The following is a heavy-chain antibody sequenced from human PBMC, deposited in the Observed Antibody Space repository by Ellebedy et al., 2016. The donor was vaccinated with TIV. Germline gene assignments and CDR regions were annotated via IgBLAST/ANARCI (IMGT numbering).Heavy chain of an antibody. J-gene: IGHJ3*02. Sequence: GESLKISCAASGFTFTNYWMHWVRQVPGKGLVWVARSDQEGSGTSYADSVKGRFTISRDNAKNTLYLQMNSLRADDTAVYYCSTVFEIWGQGTVVTVSS. CDR1: GFTFTNYW. V-gene: IGHV3-74*01. CDR2: SDQEGSGT. CDR3: STVFEI.